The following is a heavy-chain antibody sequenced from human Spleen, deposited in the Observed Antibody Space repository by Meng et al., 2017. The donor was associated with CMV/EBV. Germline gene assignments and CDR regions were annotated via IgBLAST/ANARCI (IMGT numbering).Heavy chain of an antibody. J-gene: IGHJ4*02. CDR2: IFNSGSTI. V-gene: IGHV3-48*03. CDR3: FPYCGGDCYLTPPH. D-gene: IGHD2-21*01. CDR1: GFTFSSYE. Sequence: GGSLRLSCAASGFTFSSYEMNWVRQAPGKGLEWISYIFNSGSTIYYADSVKGRFTISRDNAKNSLYLQMNSLRAEDTAVYYCFPYCGGDCYLTPPHWGQGTLVTVSS.